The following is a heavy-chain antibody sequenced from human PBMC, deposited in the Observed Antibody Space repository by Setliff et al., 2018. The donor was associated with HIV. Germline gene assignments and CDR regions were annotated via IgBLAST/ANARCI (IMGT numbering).Heavy chain of an antibody. CDR3: ARAPTLFGVEYYYYFGMDV. CDR1: GYTFTGYY. V-gene: IGHV1-18*04. D-gene: IGHD3-3*01. CDR2: ISAYNGNT. Sequence: ASVKVSCKASGYTFTGYYMHWVRQAPGQGLEWMGWISAYNGNTNYAQKFQGRVTMTRDTSTSTAYMELRSLRSDDTAVYYCARAPTLFGVEYYYYFGMDVWGQGTTVTVSS. J-gene: IGHJ6*02.